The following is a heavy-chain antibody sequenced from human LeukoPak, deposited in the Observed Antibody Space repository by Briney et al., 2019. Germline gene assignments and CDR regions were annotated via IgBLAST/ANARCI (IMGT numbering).Heavy chain of an antibody. CDR3: ARDKGATVDY. D-gene: IGHD1-26*01. J-gene: IGHJ4*02. CDR1: GGSISSYY. CDR2: IYYCGST. Sequence: PSETLSLTCTVSGGSISSYYWSWIRQPPGKGLEWIGYIYYCGSTNYNSTLKLRVTISVDTSKSHFSLKLTPVTAADTAVYYCARDKGATVDYWGQGTLVTVSS. V-gene: IGHV4-59*01.